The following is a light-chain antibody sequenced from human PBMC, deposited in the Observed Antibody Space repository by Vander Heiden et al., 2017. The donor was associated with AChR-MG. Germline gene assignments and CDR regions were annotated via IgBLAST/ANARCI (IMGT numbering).Light chain of an antibody. Sequence: QSVLTQQPSASATPGQRVTIPCSGSSSNIGANYVFRYQQLPGTAPKAVLYSNTQRPSGVPDRFSGTKSGTSASLAISGLRSEDEATYYCASWDDSLNCVVFGRGTKLTVL. CDR3: ASWDDSLNCVV. J-gene: IGLJ2*01. CDR2: SNT. CDR1: SSNIGANY. V-gene: IGLV1-47*02.